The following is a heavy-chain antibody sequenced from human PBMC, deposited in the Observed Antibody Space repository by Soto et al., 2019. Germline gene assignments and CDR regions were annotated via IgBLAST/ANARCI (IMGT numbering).Heavy chain of an antibody. CDR2: ISHDGNSH. Sequence: PGGSLRLSCEGSGFSFSNYGIHWGRQAPGKGLEWVAVISHDGNSHHLADSVGGRFTISRDNSKNTVFLHMTSLRREDSAVYHCVKAQERSAQYFAVVITAFDFWGQGTMVTVSS. D-gene: IGHD3-22*01. CDR1: GFSFSNYG. V-gene: IGHV3-30*18. J-gene: IGHJ3*01. CDR3: VKAQERSAQYFAVVITAFDF.